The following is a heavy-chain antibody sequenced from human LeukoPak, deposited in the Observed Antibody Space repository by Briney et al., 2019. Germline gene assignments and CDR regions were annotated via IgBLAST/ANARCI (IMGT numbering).Heavy chain of an antibody. J-gene: IGHJ4*02. CDR3: ARDSYGGNSEEEVDY. CDR2: ISSSSSYI. CDR1: GFTFSSYS. D-gene: IGHD4-23*01. Sequence: KTGGSLRFSCAASGFTFSSYSMNWVRQAPGKGLEWVSSISSSSSYIYYADSVKGRFTISRDNAKNSLYLQMNSLTAEDTAVYYCARDSYGGNSEEEVDYWGQGTLVTVSS. V-gene: IGHV3-21*01.